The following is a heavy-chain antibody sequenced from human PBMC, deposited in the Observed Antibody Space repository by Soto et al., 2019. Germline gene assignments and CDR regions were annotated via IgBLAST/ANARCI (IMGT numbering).Heavy chain of an antibody. D-gene: IGHD2-15*01. Sequence: EVQLLESGGGLVQPGGSLRLSCAASGFTFSSYAMSWVRQAPGKGLEWVSAISGSGGSTYYADSVKGRFTISRDNSKNTLYLQMNSRRAEDTAVYYCAKVARGDVVVVAATLRYWGQGTLVTVSS. CDR2: ISGSGGST. CDR1: GFTFSSYA. V-gene: IGHV3-23*01. J-gene: IGHJ4*02. CDR3: AKVARGDVVVVAATLRY.